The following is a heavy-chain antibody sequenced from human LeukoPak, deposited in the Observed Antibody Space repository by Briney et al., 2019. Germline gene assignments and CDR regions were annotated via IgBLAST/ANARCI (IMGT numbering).Heavy chain of an antibody. CDR1: GYTFSSYG. J-gene: IGHJ3*02. D-gene: IGHD2-21*02. CDR3: ASCGGDCYLSAFDI. Sequence: ASVKVSCKASGYTFSSYGITWVRQAPGQGLEWMGWISAYNGNTNYAQKLQGRVTMTTDTSTSTAYMELRSLRSDDTAVHYCASCGGDCYLSAFDIWGQGTMVTVSS. V-gene: IGHV1-18*01. CDR2: ISAYNGNT.